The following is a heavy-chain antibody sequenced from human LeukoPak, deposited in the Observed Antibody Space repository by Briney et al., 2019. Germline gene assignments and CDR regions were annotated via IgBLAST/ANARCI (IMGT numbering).Heavy chain of an antibody. D-gene: IGHD2-2*02. CDR1: GFPFSSYT. J-gene: IGHJ6*03. CDR2: ISTGSNYI. CDR3: ASALFGLEYQLLYGLETSYYYYMDV. Sequence: GGSLRLSCAASGFPFSSYTMNWVRQAPGKGLERVSSISTGSNYIYYADSVKGRFTISRDNAKNSLYLQMNSLRAEDTAVYYCASALFGLEYQLLYGLETSYYYYMDVWGKGTTVTVSS. V-gene: IGHV3-21*01.